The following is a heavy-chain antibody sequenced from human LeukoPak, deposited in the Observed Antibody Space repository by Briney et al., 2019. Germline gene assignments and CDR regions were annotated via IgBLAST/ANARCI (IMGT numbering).Heavy chain of an antibody. V-gene: IGHV4-38-2*02. J-gene: IGHJ4*02. CDR1: GYSITSAYY. CDR3: ASLLLQDGDAH. CDR2: ISYSGTT. Sequence: SETLSLTCTVSGYSITSAYYWGWIRQPPGKGLEWIGSISYSGTTYYSPSLKSRVTVSVDTSKNQFSLGLTSVTAADTAIYYCASLLLQDGDAHWGQGILVTASS. D-gene: IGHD4-17*01.